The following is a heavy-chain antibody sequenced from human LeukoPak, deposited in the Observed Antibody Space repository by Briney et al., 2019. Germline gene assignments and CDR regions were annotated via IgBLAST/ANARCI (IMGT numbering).Heavy chain of an antibody. Sequence: GRSLRLSCAASGFTFSNFAMNWVRRAPGKGLEWVSTIRGRGDGTYYADSVKGRFTISRDNSKNTLFLQMSNLSADDTALYYCAKGRLQEGTVFRGVITPVDYWGQGTLVTVTS. J-gene: IGHJ4*02. CDR2: IRGRGDGT. D-gene: IGHD3-10*01. V-gene: IGHV3-23*01. CDR1: GFTFSNFA. CDR3: AKGRLQEGTVFRGVITPVDY.